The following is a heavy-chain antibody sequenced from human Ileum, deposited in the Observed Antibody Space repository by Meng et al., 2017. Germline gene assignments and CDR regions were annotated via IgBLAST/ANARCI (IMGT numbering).Heavy chain of an antibody. CDR2: IHHSGRT. CDR1: GGSFNDYY. D-gene: IGHD1-26*01. CDR3: VRGPARETHDFDY. V-gene: IGHV4-34*01. Sequence: QAPLTLWRAGLLQPSEPLSARCAVFGGSFNDYYSSWFRQSPGKGLEWIGQIHHSGRTNYKSSLERRVTISVDTSKSQFSLKLTSVTAADTAMYYCVRGPARETHDFDYWGQGALVTVSS. J-gene: IGHJ4*02.